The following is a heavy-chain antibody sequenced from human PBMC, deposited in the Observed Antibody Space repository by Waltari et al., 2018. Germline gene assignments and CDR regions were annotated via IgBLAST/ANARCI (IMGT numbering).Heavy chain of an antibody. Sequence: EVQLVQSGAEVKKPGATVKISCKASGYTFPDYYMHWVQQAPGKGLEWMGRVDPEDGETIYAEKFQGRVTITADTSTDTAYMELSSLRSEDTAVYYCATADEGATPWAYYYMDVWGKGTTVTVSS. V-gene: IGHV1-69-2*01. CDR3: ATADEGATPWAYYYMDV. D-gene: IGHD1-26*01. CDR1: GYTFPDYY. CDR2: VDPEDGET. J-gene: IGHJ6*03.